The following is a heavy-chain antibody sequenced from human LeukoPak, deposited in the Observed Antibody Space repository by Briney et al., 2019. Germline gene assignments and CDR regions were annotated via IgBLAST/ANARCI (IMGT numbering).Heavy chain of an antibody. D-gene: IGHD1-1*01. CDR1: GGSIGKTSYY. CDR2: IYYSGTT. Sequence: SETLSLTCTVSGGSIGKTSYYWGWIRQPPGKGLEWIGNIYYSGTTYYNPSLKSRVTISVDTSKNQFSLTLNSVTAADTAVYFCARFKQLRRSFDSWGLGSLVTVS. CDR3: ARFKQLRRSFDS. V-gene: IGHV4-39*07. J-gene: IGHJ4*02.